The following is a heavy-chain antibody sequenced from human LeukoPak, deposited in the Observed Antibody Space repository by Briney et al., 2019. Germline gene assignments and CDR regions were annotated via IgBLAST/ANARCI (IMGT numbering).Heavy chain of an antibody. CDR3: ARWRFQLLDY. D-gene: IGHD2-2*01. CDR1: GFTFSNYA. CDR2: ISGTGGST. V-gene: IGHV3-23*01. J-gene: IGHJ4*02. Sequence: GGSLRLPCAASGFTFSNYAMSWVRQAPGKGLEWVSAISGTGGSTYYADSVKGRFTISRDNSKNTLFLQMNSLRAEDTAVYYCARWRFQLLDYWGQGTLVTVSS.